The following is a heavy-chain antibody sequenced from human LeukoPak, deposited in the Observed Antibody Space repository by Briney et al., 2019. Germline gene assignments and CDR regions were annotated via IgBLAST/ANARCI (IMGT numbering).Heavy chain of an antibody. CDR2: DTGKT. CDR1: GFTVSGNY. Sequence: PGGSLRLSCAVSGFTVSGNYMSWVRQAPGKGLEWIGYDTGKTDSNPSLKSRVSISLDTSKKQFSLRLRSLTSADSAVYYCATGYYEPFATWGPGILVTVSS. D-gene: IGHD2/OR15-2a*01. CDR3: ATGYYEPFAT. V-gene: IGHV4-59*02. J-gene: IGHJ5*02.